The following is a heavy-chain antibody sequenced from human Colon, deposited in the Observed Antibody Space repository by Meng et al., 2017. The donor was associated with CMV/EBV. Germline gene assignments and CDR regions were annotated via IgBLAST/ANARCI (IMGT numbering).Heavy chain of an antibody. D-gene: IGHD5-18*01. V-gene: IGHV3-23*01. CDR2: IDSSDRT. Sequence: GESLKISCAASGFTFSSFAMTWVRQAPGKGLEWVSTIDSSDRTYYADSVKGRFTISRDNSKNTLHLQMNSLRADDTAVYYCAKSLVDTAMDLDEWSQETLVTVSS. CDR3: AKSLVDTAMDLDE. CDR1: GFTFSSFA. J-gene: IGHJ4*02.